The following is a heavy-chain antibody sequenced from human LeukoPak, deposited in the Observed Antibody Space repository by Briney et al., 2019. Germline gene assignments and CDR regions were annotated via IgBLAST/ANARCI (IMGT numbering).Heavy chain of an antibody. CDR2: IYHSGST. D-gene: IGHD3-10*01. CDR3: ARIWFGELLCFDY. V-gene: IGHV4-39*07. CDR1: GGSISSSSYY. Sequence: SETLSLTCTVSGGSISSSSYYWGWIRQPPGKGLEWIGSIYHSGSTYYNPSLKSRVTISVDTSKNQFSLKLSSVTAADTAVYYCARIWFGELLCFDYWGQGTLVTVSS. J-gene: IGHJ4*02.